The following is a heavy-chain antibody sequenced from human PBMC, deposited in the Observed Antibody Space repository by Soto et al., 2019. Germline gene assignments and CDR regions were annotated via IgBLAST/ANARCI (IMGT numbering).Heavy chain of an antibody. CDR3: AKDGRIVVVPAAHYYYMDV. CDR2: ISYDGSNK. D-gene: IGHD2-2*01. V-gene: IGHV3-30*18. Sequence: GGSLRLSCAASGFTFSSYGMHWVRQAPGKGLEWVAVISYDGSNKYYADSVKGRFTISRDNSKNTLYLQMNSLRAEDTAVYYCAKDGRIVVVPAAHYYYMDVWGKGTTVTVSS. CDR1: GFTFSSYG. J-gene: IGHJ6*03.